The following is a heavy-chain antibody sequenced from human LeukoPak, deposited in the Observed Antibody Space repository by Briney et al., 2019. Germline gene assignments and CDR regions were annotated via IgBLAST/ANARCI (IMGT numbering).Heavy chain of an antibody. V-gene: IGHV3-11*01. CDR1: GFTFSDYY. D-gene: IGHD6-6*01. CDR3: AKEGRRYSSSLFRPLDY. J-gene: IGHJ4*02. Sequence: GGSLRLSCAASGFTFSDYYMSWIRQAPGKGLEWVSYISSSGSTIYYADSVKGRFTISRDNSKNTLYLQMNSLRAEDTAVYYCAKEGRRYSSSLFRPLDYWGQGTLVTVSS. CDR2: ISSSGSTI.